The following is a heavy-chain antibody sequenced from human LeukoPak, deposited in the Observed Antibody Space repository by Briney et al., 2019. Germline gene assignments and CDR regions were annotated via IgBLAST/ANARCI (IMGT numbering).Heavy chain of an antibody. Sequence: GASVKVSCKVSGYTLTELSMHWVRQAPGKGLEWMGGFDPEDGEKIFAQKFQGRVTMTEDTSTDTAYMEVSSLRSEDTAVYYCAAGAGTESFDYWGQGTLVTVSS. CDR3: AAGAGTESFDY. J-gene: IGHJ4*02. CDR2: FDPEDGEK. V-gene: IGHV1-24*01. D-gene: IGHD6-19*01. CDR1: GYTLTELS.